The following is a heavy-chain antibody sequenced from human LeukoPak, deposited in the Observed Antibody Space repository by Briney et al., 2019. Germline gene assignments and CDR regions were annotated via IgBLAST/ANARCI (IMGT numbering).Heavy chain of an antibody. CDR2: IRYDGSNK. D-gene: IGHD3-3*01. CDR3: AKDPYDFWSGYTWNWFDP. Sequence: GGSLRLSCAASGFTFSSYGMHWVRQAPGKGLEWLAFIRYDGSNKYYADSVKGRFTISRDNSKNTLYLQMNSLRAEDTAVYYCAKDPYDFWSGYTWNWFDPWGQGTLVTVSS. V-gene: IGHV3-30*02. J-gene: IGHJ5*02. CDR1: GFTFSSYG.